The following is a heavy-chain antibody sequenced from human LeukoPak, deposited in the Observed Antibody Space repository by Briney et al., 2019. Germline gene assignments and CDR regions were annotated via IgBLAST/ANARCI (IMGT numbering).Heavy chain of an antibody. Sequence: PGGSLRLSCAASGFTFSSYGMHWVRQAPGKGLEWVAVISYDGSNKYYADSVKGRFTISRDNSKNTLYLQMNSLRAEDTAVYYCARDRGSYYNFDYWGQGTLVTVSS. J-gene: IGHJ4*02. CDR2: ISYDGSNK. CDR3: ARDRGSYYNFDY. CDR1: GFTFSSYG. V-gene: IGHV3-30*19. D-gene: IGHD1-26*01.